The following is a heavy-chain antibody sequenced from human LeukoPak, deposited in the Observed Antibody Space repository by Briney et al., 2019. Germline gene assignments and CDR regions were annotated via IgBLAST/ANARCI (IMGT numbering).Heavy chain of an antibody. CDR3: ARRNGYTFGDYFDY. V-gene: IGHV1-18*01. CDR1: GYTFTSYG. D-gene: IGHD3-16*01. J-gene: IGHJ4*02. Sequence: ASVKVSCKASGYTFTSYGISWVRQAPGQGLEWMGWISVYSGNTNYAQKLQGRVTMTTDTSTSTAYMELRSLRSDGTAVYYCARRNGYTFGDYFDYWGQGTLVTVSS. CDR2: ISVYSGNT.